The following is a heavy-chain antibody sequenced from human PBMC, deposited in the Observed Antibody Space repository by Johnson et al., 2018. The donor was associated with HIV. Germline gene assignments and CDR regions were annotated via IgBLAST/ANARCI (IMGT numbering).Heavy chain of an antibody. CDR2: ISGSGSTI. CDR1: EFILSDYY. Sequence: QVQLVESGGGLVKPGGSLRLSCAASEFILSDYYMSWVRQAPEKGLEWISYISGSGSTIYYADSVKGRFTIYRDTAKNSLYLQMNSLRDVDTAVYYCAKAYNFVGVTWDGDFYIWGRGTMVTVSS. J-gene: IGHJ3*02. D-gene: IGHD3-16*01. CDR3: AKAYNFVGVTWDGDFYI. V-gene: IGHV3-11*04.